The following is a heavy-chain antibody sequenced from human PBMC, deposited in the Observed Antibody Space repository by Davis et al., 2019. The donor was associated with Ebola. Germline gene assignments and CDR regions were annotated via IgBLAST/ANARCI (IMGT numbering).Heavy chain of an antibody. Sequence: PGGSLTLSCAASGFTFSGSAMHWVRQASGKGLEWVGRIRSKANSYATAYAASVKGRFTISRDDSKNTAYLQMNSLKTEDTAVYYCTRQAPHSSSGTGYWGQGTLVTVSS. CDR1: GFTFSGSA. CDR3: TRQAPHSSSGTGY. V-gene: IGHV3-73*01. J-gene: IGHJ4*02. D-gene: IGHD6-13*01. CDR2: IRSKANSYAT.